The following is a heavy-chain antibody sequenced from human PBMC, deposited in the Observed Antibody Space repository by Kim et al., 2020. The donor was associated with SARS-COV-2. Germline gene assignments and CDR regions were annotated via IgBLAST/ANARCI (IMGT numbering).Heavy chain of an antibody. CDR2: ISSSSSYT. D-gene: IGHD5-18*01. V-gene: IGHV3-11*05. J-gene: IGHJ6*02. CDR3: ARDHQQLWYDRYYYYGMDV. CDR1: GFTFSDYY. Sequence: GGSLRLSCAASGFTFSDYYMSWIRQAPGKGLEWVSYISSSSSYTNYADSVKGRFTISRDNAKNSLYLQMNSLRAEDTAVYYCARDHQQLWYDRYYYYGMDVWGQGTTVTVSS.